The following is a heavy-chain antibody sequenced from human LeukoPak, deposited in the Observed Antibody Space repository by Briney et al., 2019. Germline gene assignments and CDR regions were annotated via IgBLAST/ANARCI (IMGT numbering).Heavy chain of an antibody. V-gene: IGHV1-2*02. CDR2: INANSGGT. J-gene: IGHJ4*02. CDR3: ARAAGYCTNGVCYNIDY. D-gene: IGHD2-8*01. CDR1: GYTFTAYY. Sequence: ASVKVSCKASGYTFTAYYLHWVRQAPGQGLEGMGWINANSGGTNYAQKFQGRVTMSRDTSISTAYMELSRLRSDDTAVYYCARAAGYCTNGVCYNIDYWGQGTLVTVSS.